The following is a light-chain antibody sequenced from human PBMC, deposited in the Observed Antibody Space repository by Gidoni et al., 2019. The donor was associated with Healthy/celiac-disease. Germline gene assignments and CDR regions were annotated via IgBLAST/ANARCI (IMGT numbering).Light chain of an antibody. Sequence: SELTQPPSVSVSPGQTARITCSGDALPKKYAYWYQQKPGQAPVLVIYKDNERPSGIPERFSGSSSGTTVTLTISGVQAEDEADYYCQSADSSGTYREVFGGGTKLTVL. CDR1: ALPKKY. CDR3: QSADSSGTYREV. J-gene: IGLJ2*01. CDR2: KDN. V-gene: IGLV3-25*03.